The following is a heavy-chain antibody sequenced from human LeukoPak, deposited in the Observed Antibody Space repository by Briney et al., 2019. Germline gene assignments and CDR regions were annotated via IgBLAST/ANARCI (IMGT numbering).Heavy chain of an antibody. CDR3: ARWTGHCGDDCLWVEYFQH. CDR1: GSTFSGYS. D-gene: IGHD2-21*02. V-gene: IGHV3-21*01. J-gene: IGHJ1*01. Sequence: GESLRLSCAASGSTFSGYSMNWVRQAPGRGREWGSSISSSNTHMYYADSVRGRFTISRDNAKNCLYLQMHRLRAAATAVSYCARWTGHCGDDCLWVEYFQHWGQGTLVTVSS. CDR2: ISSSNTHM.